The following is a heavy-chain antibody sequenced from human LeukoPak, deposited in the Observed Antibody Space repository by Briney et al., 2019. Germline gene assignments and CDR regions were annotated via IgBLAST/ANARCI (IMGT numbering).Heavy chain of an antibody. D-gene: IGHD3-22*01. Sequence: PGGSMRLSCAASGFTVSSNYMSWVRQAPGKGLEWVSVIYSGGGTYYADSVKGRFTISRDNSKNTLYLQMNSLRAEDTAMYYCARGYYYDSSGYPNFDYWGQGTLVTVSS. V-gene: IGHV3-66*01. CDR3: ARGYYYDSSGYPNFDY. CDR2: IYSGGGT. J-gene: IGHJ4*02. CDR1: GFTVSSNY.